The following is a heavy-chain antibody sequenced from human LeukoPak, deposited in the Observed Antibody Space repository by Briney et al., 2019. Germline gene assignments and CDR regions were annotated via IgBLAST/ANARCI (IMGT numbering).Heavy chain of an antibody. CDR3: ARVPPPGSGSPLDY. CDR2: IYYSGST. J-gene: IGHJ4*02. D-gene: IGHD6-13*01. Sequence: SETLSLTCTVSGGSIGSYYWSWIRQPPGRGLEWIGYIYYSGSTNSNPSLKSRVTISVDTSKNQFSLKLSSVTAADTAVYYCARVPPPGSGSPLDYWGQGTLVTVSS. V-gene: IGHV4-59*01. CDR1: GGSIGSYY.